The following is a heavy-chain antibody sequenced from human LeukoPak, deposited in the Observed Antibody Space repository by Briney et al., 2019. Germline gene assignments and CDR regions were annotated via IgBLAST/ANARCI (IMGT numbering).Heavy chain of an antibody. Sequence: SETLSLTCTVSGGSISSYYWSWIRQPPGKGLEWIGYIYYSGSTNYNPSLKSRVTISVDTSKNQFSLKLSSVTAADTAVYYCASAKQWLASYYFDYCGQGTLVTVSS. J-gene: IGHJ4*02. CDR2: IYYSGST. D-gene: IGHD6-19*01. V-gene: IGHV4-59*01. CDR3: ASAKQWLASYYFDY. CDR1: GGSISSYY.